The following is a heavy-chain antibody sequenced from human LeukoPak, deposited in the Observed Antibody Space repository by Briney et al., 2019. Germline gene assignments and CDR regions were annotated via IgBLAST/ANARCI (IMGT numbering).Heavy chain of an antibody. Sequence: SQTLSLTCTVSGGSISSGGYYWSWIRQHPGKGLEWIGYIYYSGGTYYNPSLKSRVTISVDTSKNQFSLKLSSVTAADTAVYYCARDGRENWFDPWGQGTLVTVSS. CDR2: IYYSGGT. CDR3: ARDGRENWFDP. J-gene: IGHJ5*02. V-gene: IGHV4-31*03. D-gene: IGHD5-24*01. CDR1: GGSISSGGYY.